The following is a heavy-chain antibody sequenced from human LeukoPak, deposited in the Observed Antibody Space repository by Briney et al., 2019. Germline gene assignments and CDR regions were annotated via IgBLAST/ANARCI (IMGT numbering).Heavy chain of an antibody. CDR3: ARLPTVTFFDY. Sequence: SETLSLTCTISDDSISNNRYFWAWIRQPPGTGLEWIGSINYSGRTYYNPSLKSRLTMSVDTAKRQFSLKLISVTAADTAVYYCARLPTVTFFDYWGQGTLVTVSS. D-gene: IGHD4-17*01. CDR1: DDSISNNRYF. V-gene: IGHV4-39*01. J-gene: IGHJ4*02. CDR2: INYSGRT.